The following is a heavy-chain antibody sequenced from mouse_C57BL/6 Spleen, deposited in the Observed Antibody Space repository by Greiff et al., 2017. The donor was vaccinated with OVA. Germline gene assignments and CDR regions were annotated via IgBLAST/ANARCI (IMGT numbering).Heavy chain of an antibody. CDR1: GYAFTNYL. D-gene: IGHD1-3*01. Sequence: VQLQESGAELVRPGTSVKVSCKASGYAFTNYLIEWVKQRPGQGLEWIGVINPGSGGTNYNEKFKGKATLTADKSSSTAYMQPSSLTSEDSAVYFCARQLGYWGQGTTLTVSS. V-gene: IGHV1-54*01. CDR3: ARQLGY. J-gene: IGHJ2*01. CDR2: INPGSGGT.